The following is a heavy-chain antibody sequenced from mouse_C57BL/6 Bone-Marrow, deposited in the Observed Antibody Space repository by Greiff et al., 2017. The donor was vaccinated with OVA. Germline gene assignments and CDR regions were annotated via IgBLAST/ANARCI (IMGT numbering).Heavy chain of an antibody. Sequence: VQLQQSGAELVRPGASVKLSCTASGFTIKDDYMHWVKQRPEQGLEWIGWIDPDNGDTEYASKFQGKATITADTSSNTASLQLSSLTSEDTAVYYCTNLRLFAYWGQGTLVTVSA. V-gene: IGHV14-4*01. CDR3: TNLRLFAY. CDR1: GFTIKDDY. J-gene: IGHJ3*01. CDR2: IDPDNGDT.